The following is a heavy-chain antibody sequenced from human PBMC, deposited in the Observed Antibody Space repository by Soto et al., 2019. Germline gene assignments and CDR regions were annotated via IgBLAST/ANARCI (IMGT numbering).Heavy chain of an antibody. V-gene: IGHV4-59*01. CDR3: ARSNGDYGDY. CDR2: IYYSGST. D-gene: IGHD4-17*01. Sequence: PSETLSLTCTVSGDSTSSYYWSWIRQPPGKGLEWIGYIYYSGSTNYNPSLKSRVTISVDTSKNQFSLKLRSVTAADTAVYYCARSNGDYGDYWGQGTLVTVSS. J-gene: IGHJ4*02. CDR1: GDSTSSYY.